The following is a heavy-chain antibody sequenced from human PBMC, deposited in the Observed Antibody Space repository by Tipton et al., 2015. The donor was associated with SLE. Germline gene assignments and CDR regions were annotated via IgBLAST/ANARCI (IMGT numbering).Heavy chain of an antibody. V-gene: IGHV3-53*01. CDR3: ARDHSSSWYGGWFDP. Sequence: SLRLSCAASGLTVSSNYMSWVRQAPGKGLEWVSIIYDSGTTYYADSVKGRFTISRDNSKNTLSLHMNSLRAEDTAVYYCARDHSSSWYGGWFDPWGQGTLVTVSS. J-gene: IGHJ5*02. CDR2: IYDSGTT. CDR1: GLTVSSNY. D-gene: IGHD6-13*01.